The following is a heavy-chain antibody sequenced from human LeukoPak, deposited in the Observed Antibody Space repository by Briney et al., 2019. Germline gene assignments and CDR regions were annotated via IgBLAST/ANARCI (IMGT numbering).Heavy chain of an antibody. Sequence: ASVKVSCKASGYTVTSYDINWVRQATGQGLELMGWMNPKSGNTGYAQKFQGRVTMTRNTSISTAYMELSSLRSEDTAVYYCARGITHKRRGHDYWGQGTLFTVSS. D-gene: IGHD3-10*01. CDR3: ARGITHKRRGHDY. J-gene: IGHJ4*02. CDR2: MNPKSGNT. CDR1: GYTVTSYD. V-gene: IGHV1-8*01.